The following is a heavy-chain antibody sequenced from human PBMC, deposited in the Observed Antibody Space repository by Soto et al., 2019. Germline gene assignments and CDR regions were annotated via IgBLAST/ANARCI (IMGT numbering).Heavy chain of an antibody. CDR3: AKGSHYDILTAYHAFDY. D-gene: IGHD3-9*01. CDR1: GFTFNSYA. Sequence: EVQLLESGGGLVQPGGSLRLSCAASGFTFNSYAMNWVRQAPGKGLEWVSSISGGGGGTYYADSVKGRLTISRDNSKNTLYLQMHSLRAEDTALYYCAKGSHYDILTAYHAFDYWGPGTLVTVSS. CDR2: ISGGGGGT. J-gene: IGHJ4*02. V-gene: IGHV3-23*01.